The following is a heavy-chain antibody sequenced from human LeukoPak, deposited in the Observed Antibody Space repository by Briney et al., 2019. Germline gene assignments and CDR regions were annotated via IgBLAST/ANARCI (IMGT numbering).Heavy chain of an antibody. D-gene: IGHD2-2*01. CDR1: GFTLSSYS. CDR2: ISSSSSTI. V-gene: IGHV3-48*01. Sequence: GGPLRLSCEASGFTLSSYSMNWVRQAPGKGLEGVSYISSSSSTIYYADSVKGRFTISRDNAKNSLYLQMNSLRAEDTAVYYCARQVRVWVPADXLGAFDI. J-gene: IGHJ3*02. CDR3: ARQVRVWVPADXLGAFDI.